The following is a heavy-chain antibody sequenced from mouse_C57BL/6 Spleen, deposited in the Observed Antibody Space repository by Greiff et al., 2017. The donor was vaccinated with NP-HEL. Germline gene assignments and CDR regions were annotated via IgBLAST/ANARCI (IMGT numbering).Heavy chain of an antibody. CDR2: IRNKANGYTT. J-gene: IGHJ3*01. CDR3: ARSSYCNLAWFAY. V-gene: IGHV7-3*01. CDR1: GFTFTDYY. D-gene: IGHD2-10*01. Sequence: EVMLVESGGGLVQPGGSLSLSCAASGFTFTDYYMSWVRQPPGKALEWLGFIRNKANGYTTEYSASVKGRFTISRDNSQSILYLQMNALRAEDSATYYCARSSYCNLAWFAYWGQGTLVTVSA.